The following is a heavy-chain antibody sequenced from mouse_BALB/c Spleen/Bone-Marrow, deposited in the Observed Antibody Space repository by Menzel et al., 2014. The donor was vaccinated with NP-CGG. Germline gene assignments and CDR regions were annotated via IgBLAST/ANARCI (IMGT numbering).Heavy chain of an antibody. CDR1: GYPFSSYW. CDR3: ARKYGHY. V-gene: IGHV1-80*01. CDR2: IYPGDGET. J-gene: IGHJ2*01. D-gene: IGHD1-1*02. Sequence: VQLQESGSELVRPGSSVKISCKASGYPFSSYWMNWVKQRPGQGLEWIGQIYPGDGETNYNGKFKGNATLTADKSSSTAYMQLISLTSEDSAVYFCARKYGHYWGQGTTLTVSS.